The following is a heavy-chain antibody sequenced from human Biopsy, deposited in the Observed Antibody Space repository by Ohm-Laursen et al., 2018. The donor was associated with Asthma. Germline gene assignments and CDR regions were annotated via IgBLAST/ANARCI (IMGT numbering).Heavy chain of an antibody. V-gene: IGHV2-5*02. Sequence: TQTLTLTCTFSGFSLKIGAVGVGWIRQPPGKASEWLARIYWDDDKRYSSFLKSRLTITMDTSKNQVVLTMTNMDPVDTATYYCAHRLCIGGACYDAFDIWGQGTMVTVSS. CDR1: GFSLKIGAVG. CDR3: AHRLCIGGACYDAFDI. CDR2: IYWDDDK. D-gene: IGHD2-8*02. J-gene: IGHJ3*02.